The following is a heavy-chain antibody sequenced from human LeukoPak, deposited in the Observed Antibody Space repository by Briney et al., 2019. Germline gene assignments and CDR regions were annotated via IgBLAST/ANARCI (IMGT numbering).Heavy chain of an antibody. CDR1: GFTFSSYA. CDR3: ARDGVPGTYYYYYMDV. J-gene: IGHJ6*03. CDR2: ISSNGGST. D-gene: IGHD1-1*01. V-gene: IGHV3-64*01. Sequence: PGGSLRLSCAASGFTFSSYAMHWVRQAPGKGLEYVSAISSNGGSTYYANSVKGRFTISRDNSKNTLYLQMGSLGAEDMAVYYCARDGVPGTYYYYYMDVWGKGTTVTVSS.